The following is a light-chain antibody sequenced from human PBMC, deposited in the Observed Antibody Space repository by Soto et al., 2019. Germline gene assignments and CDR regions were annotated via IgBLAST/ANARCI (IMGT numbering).Light chain of an antibody. Sequence: QSVLTQPASVSGSPGQSITISCTGTSSDVGGYNYVSWYQQHPGKAPKFIIYDVSNRPSGVSNRFSGSKSGNTASLTISGLQAEDEADYYCSSYTPSNTRQIVFGTGTKVTVL. J-gene: IGLJ1*01. V-gene: IGLV2-14*01. CDR3: SSYTPSNTRQIV. CDR2: DVS. CDR1: SSDVGGYNY.